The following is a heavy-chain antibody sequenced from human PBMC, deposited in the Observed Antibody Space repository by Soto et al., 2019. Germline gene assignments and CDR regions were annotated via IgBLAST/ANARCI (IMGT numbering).Heavy chain of an antibody. D-gene: IGHD2-15*01. CDR2: SSSSGGST. Sequence: EVQLLESGGGLVQPGGSLRLSCAASGFTFSSYAMSWVRQTPGKGLEWVSASSSSGGSTYYADSVKGRFTISRYNSKNTLYLQMNSLRAEDTAVYYCAKQLGYFSDGSCYFPYWGQGTLVTVSS. V-gene: IGHV3-23*01. J-gene: IGHJ4*02. CDR3: AKQLGYFSDGSCYFPY. CDR1: GFTFSSYA.